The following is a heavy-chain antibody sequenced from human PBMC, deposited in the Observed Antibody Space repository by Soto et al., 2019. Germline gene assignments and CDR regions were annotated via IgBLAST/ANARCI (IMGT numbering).Heavy chain of an antibody. CDR1: GFTFSSYA. J-gene: IGHJ4*02. CDR3: AREDYYDRSGPSDY. D-gene: IGHD3-22*01. Sequence: PGGSLRLSCAASGFTFSSYALHWVRQAPGKGLEWVAVMSYDGSNKYYADSVKGRFTISRDNSKNTLYLQMNSLRAEDTAVYYCAREDYYDRSGPSDYWGQGTLVTVSS. V-gene: IGHV3-30-3*01. CDR2: MSYDGSNK.